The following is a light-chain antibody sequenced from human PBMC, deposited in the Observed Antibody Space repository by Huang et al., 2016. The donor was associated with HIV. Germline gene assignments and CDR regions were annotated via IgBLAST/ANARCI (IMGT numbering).Light chain of an antibody. CDR2: ERY. CDR1: QSLLHTDRKTS. J-gene: IGKJ3*01. V-gene: IGKV2-29*02. CDR3: MQGIHLPFT. Sequence: DIVMTQTPLSLSVIPGQPASISCTSRQSLLHTDRKTSLYWYLQNPGQSPQLLIYERYRRLTEVPDRFRGSGSGTDFTLKISRVEAEDVGVYYCMQGIHLPFTFGPGTKVDIK.